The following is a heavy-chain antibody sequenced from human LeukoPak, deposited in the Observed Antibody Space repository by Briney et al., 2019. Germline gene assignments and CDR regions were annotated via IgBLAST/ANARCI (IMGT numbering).Heavy chain of an antibody. CDR2: ISGSSGST. CDR3: AKETNAVTGRAYFDY. J-gene: IGHJ4*02. Sequence: QPGGSLRLSCAASGFTFSSYAMGWVRQAPGKGLEWVSSISGSSGSTYYADSVKGRFTISRDNSKNTLYLQMNSLRAEDTAVYFCAKETNAVTGRAYFDYWGQGTLVTVSS. V-gene: IGHV3-23*01. CDR1: GFTFSSYA. D-gene: IGHD6-19*01.